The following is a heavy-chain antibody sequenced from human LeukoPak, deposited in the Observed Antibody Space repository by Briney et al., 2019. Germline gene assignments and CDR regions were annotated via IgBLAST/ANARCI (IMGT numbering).Heavy chain of an antibody. CDR3: ANLYSHTWFDY. Sequence: GGSLRLSCAASGFTFSSYAMSWVRQAPGKGLEWVSGISGSGGSGGSTYYADSVKGRFTISRDNSKNTLYLQMNSLRPDDTTVYYCANLYSHTWFDYWGQGTLVTVSS. D-gene: IGHD6-13*01. CDR2: ISGSGGSGGST. J-gene: IGHJ4*02. V-gene: IGHV3-23*01. CDR1: GFTFSSYA.